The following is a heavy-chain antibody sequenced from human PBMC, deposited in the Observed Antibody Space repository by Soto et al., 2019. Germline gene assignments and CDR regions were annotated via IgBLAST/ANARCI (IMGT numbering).Heavy chain of an antibody. CDR1: GGSFSGYY. D-gene: IGHD5-12*01. V-gene: IGHV4-34*01. CDR3: ARGERWLQIGFDY. J-gene: IGHJ4*02. Sequence: QVQLQQWGAGLLKPSETLSLTCAVYGGSFSGYYWSWIRQPPGKGLEWIGEINHSGSTNYNPSLKSRVTISVDTSKNQFSLKLSSVTAADTAVYYCARGERWLQIGFDYWGQGTLVTVSS. CDR2: INHSGST.